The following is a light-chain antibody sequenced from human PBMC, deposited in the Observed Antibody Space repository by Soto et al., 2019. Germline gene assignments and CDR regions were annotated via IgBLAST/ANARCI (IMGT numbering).Light chain of an antibody. J-gene: IGKJ1*01. CDR3: HQYNSDWT. CDR2: DAS. Sequence: DIQMTQSPSTLSASVGDRVTITCRASQSINNWLAWYQQKPGRAPELLIFDASSLKSGVPSRFSGSGSGTEFTLTISSLPPADFATDYCHQYNSDWTFGQWTMVEIK. V-gene: IGKV1-5*01. CDR1: QSINNW.